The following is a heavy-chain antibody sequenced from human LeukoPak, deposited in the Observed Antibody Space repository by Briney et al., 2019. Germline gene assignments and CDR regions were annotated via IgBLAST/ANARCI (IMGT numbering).Heavy chain of an antibody. J-gene: IGHJ4*02. CDR1: GFTFNSYV. V-gene: IGHV3-23*01. Sequence: GGSLRLSCAASGFTFNSYVMSWVRQAPGKGLDWVSSIDGNGDSTYYADSVQSRFTISRDNSKKTLYLQMNSLRAEDTAVYYCTKRALGSAYYFDSWGQGTLVTVSS. D-gene: IGHD1-26*01. CDR3: TKRALGSAYYFDS. CDR2: IDGNGDST.